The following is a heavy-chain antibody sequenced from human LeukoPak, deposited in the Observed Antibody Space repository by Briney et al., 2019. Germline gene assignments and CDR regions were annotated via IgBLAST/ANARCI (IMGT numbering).Heavy chain of an antibody. J-gene: IGHJ3*02. Sequence: PGGSLRLSCAASGFTFSSYSMNWVRQAPGKGLEWVSSISSSSSYIYYADSVEGRFTISRDNAKNSLYLQMNSLRAEDTAVYYCARGYSSSAHDAFDIWGQGTMVTVSS. D-gene: IGHD6-6*01. CDR1: GFTFSSYS. CDR2: ISSSSSYI. V-gene: IGHV3-21*01. CDR3: ARGYSSSAHDAFDI.